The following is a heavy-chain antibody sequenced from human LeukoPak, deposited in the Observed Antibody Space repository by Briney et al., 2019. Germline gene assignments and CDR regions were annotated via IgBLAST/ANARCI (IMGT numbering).Heavy chain of an antibody. D-gene: IGHD3-22*01. CDR2: IYHSGST. CDR1: GYSISSGYY. CDR3: ARADSNDYYYYYMDV. V-gene: IGHV4-38-2*01. Sequence: ASETLSLTCAVSGYSISSGYYWGWIRQPPRKGLEWIGSIYHSGSTYYNPSLKSRVTISVDTSKNQFSLKLSSVTAADTAVYYCARADSNDYYYYYMDVWGKGATVTVSS. J-gene: IGHJ6*03.